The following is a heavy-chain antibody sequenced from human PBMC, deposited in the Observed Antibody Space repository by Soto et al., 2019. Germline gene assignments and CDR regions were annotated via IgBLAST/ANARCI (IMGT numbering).Heavy chain of an antibody. V-gene: IGHV4-39*01. D-gene: IGHD2-8*01. J-gene: IGHJ5*02. CDR2: IYYSGST. Sequence: SLTCTVSGGSISSSSYYWGWIRQPPGKGLEWIGSIYYSGSTYYNPSLKSRVTISVDTSKNQFSLKLSSVTAADTAVYYCARQDIVLMVTPSWFDPWGQGTLVTVSS. CDR1: GGSISSSSYY. CDR3: ARQDIVLMVTPSWFDP.